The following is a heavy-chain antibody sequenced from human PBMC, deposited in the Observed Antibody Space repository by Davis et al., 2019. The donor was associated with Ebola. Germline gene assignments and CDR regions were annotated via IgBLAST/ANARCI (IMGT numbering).Heavy chain of an antibody. D-gene: IGHD3-16*01. J-gene: IGHJ6*04. V-gene: IGHV4-59*01. CDR2: MDYSGRT. CDR1: GGAIRSYH. Sequence: MPSETLSLTCSVSGGAIRSYHWSWVRQAPGKGLEWIAYMDYSGRTNYNPSLKSRVTMSGDTSKNQFSLKMTSVTAADTAVYYCARAMGVVAATGAFYFYGMNVWGKGTTVIVSS. CDR3: ARAMGVVAATGAFYFYGMNV.